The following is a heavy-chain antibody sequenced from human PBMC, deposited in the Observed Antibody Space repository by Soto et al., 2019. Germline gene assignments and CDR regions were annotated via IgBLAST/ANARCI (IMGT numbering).Heavy chain of an antibody. CDR1: GFTFSSYA. CDR2: IIGSGGST. V-gene: IGHV3-23*01. CDR3: ATSLSRITMIVVVITPFDY. Sequence: PXGSLRLSCAASGFTFSSYAMSWVRQAPGKGLEWVSAIIGSGGSTYYADSVKGRFTISRDNSKNTLYLQMNSLRAEDTAVYYCATSLSRITMIVVVITPFDYWGQGTLVTVSS. D-gene: IGHD3-22*01. J-gene: IGHJ4*02.